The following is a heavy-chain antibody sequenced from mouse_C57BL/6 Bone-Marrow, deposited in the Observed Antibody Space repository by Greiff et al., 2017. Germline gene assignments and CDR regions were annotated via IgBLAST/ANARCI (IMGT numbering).Heavy chain of an antibody. D-gene: IGHD6-1*01. CDR3: ARWYSAVDY. CDR2: IYPRSGNT. CDR1: GYTFTSYG. V-gene: IGHV1-81*01. Sequence: VKLQESGAELARPGASVKLSCKASGYTFTSYGISWVKQRTGQGLEWIGEIYPRSGNTYYNEKFKGKATLTADKSSSTAYMELRSLTSEDSAVYFCARWYSAVDYWGQGTTLTVSS. J-gene: IGHJ2*01.